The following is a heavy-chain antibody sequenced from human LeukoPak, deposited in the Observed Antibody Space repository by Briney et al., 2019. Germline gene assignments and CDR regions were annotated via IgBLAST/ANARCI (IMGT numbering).Heavy chain of an antibody. J-gene: IGHJ4*02. D-gene: IGHD6-19*01. V-gene: IGHV3-23*01. CDR1: GFTFSRYA. CDR3: AKDHDSTGLFQDRDY. Sequence: GGSLTLSCAASGFTFSRYAMNWVRQAPGKGLEWVSTISISANTHYADSVKGRFTISRDNSNSTLYLQMNSLRAEDTAIYYCAKDHDSTGLFQDRDYWGQGTQVTISS. CDR2: ISISANT.